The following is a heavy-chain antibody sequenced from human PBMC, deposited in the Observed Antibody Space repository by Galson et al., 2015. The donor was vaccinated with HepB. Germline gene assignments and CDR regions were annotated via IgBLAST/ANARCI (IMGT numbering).Heavy chain of an antibody. CDR1: GDSVYSNTVG. Sequence: CAISGDSVYSNTVGWNWIRQSPSRGLEWLGRTYYRSKWSNDYAESVQSRITINPDTSKNQISLQLNSVTPEDTAVYYCARSIHLGRGFDSWGQGTLVTVSS. D-gene: IGHD7-27*01. CDR3: ARSIHLGRGFDS. CDR2: TYYRSKWSN. V-gene: IGHV6-1*01. J-gene: IGHJ5*01.